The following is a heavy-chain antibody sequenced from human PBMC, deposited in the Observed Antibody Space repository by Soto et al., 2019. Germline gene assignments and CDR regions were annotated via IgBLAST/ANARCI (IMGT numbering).Heavy chain of an antibody. Sequence: GASVKVSCKASGGTFSSYAISWVRQAPGQGLEWMGGIIPIFGTANYAQKFQGRVTITADESTSTAYMELSSLRSEDTAVYYCAHKYCISTSCYGGYYYYYGMDVWGQGTTVTVSS. CDR3: AHKYCISTSCYGGYYYYYGMDV. D-gene: IGHD2-2*01. J-gene: IGHJ6*02. CDR2: IIPIFGTA. V-gene: IGHV1-69*13. CDR1: GGTFSSYA.